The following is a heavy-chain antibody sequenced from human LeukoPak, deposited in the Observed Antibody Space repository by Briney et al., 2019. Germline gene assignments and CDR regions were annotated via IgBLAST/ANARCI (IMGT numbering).Heavy chain of an antibody. CDR3: ARSLYDSSGYYFDY. V-gene: IGHV4-59*08. CDR1: GGSISSYY. Sequence: PSETLSLTCTVSGGSISSYYWSWIRQPPGKGLEWIGYIYYSGSTNYNPSLKSRVTISVDTSKNQFSLKLSSVAAADTAVYYCARSLYDSSGYYFDYWGQGTLVTVSS. CDR2: IYYSGST. J-gene: IGHJ4*02. D-gene: IGHD3-22*01.